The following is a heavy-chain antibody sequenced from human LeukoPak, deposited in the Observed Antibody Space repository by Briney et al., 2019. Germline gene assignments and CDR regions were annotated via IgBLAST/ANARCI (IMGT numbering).Heavy chain of an antibody. D-gene: IGHD2-15*01. V-gene: IGHV5-51*01. J-gene: IGHJ4*02. Sequence: GESLKISCKGSGYSFTTYWIGWVRQMPGKGLEWTGIIYPGDSDTRYSPSFQGQVTISADKSISTAYLQWSSLKASDTAMYYCARSVVVVAANFDSWGQGTLVTVSS. CDR3: ARSVVVVAANFDS. CDR2: IYPGDSDT. CDR1: GYSFTTYW.